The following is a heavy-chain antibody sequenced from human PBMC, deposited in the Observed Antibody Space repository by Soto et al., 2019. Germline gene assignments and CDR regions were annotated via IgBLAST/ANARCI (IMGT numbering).Heavy chain of an antibody. CDR2: INPSGGST. V-gene: IGHV1-46*01. D-gene: IGHD3-22*01. Sequence: ASVKVSCKASGYTFTSYYMHWVRQAPGQGLEWMGIINPSGGSTSYAQKFQGRVTMTRDTSTSTVYMELSSLRSEDTAVYYCARGLEWLLPHDAFDIWGQGTMVTVSS. CDR1: GYTFTSYY. CDR3: ARGLEWLLPHDAFDI. J-gene: IGHJ3*02.